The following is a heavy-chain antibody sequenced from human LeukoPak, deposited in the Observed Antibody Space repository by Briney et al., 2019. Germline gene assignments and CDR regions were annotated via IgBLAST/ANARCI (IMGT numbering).Heavy chain of an antibody. CDR3: AMRHSSSWYRYFVG. J-gene: IGHJ1*01. Sequence: PSETLSLTCAFDGGSFSDYYGSWIRQSPGKGLEWIGELNQSGTTKYNPSLEGRVTTSVDTSKNQFSLNLTSMSAADTGVYFCAMRHSSSWYRYFVGWGQGTLVTVS. V-gene: IGHV4-34*01. CDR2: LNQSGTT. D-gene: IGHD6-13*01. CDR1: GGSFSDYY.